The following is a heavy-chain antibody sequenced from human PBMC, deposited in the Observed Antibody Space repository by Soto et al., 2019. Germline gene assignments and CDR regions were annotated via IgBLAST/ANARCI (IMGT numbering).Heavy chain of an antibody. CDR1: GFTFSSYA. D-gene: IGHD1-26*01. V-gene: IGHV3-23*01. CDR3: AKVLKAEWEILAPSCEY. Sequence: GGSLRLSCAASGFTFSSYAMSWVRQAPGKGLEWVSAINSSVGLSYYADSVKGHFTISRDNSKNTLYLQVNSLRAEDTAVYYCAKVLKAEWEILAPSCEYWGQGKLVSVSP. CDR2: INSSVGLS. J-gene: IGHJ4*02.